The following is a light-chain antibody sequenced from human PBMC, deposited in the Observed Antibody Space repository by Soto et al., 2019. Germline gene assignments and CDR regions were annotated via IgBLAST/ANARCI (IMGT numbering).Light chain of an antibody. Sequence: DIPMTQTPSTLSASVGDRVTITCRASQSISSWLAWYQQKSGKAPKLLIYRASSLERGVPSRFSGSGSGTEFTLTISSLQPDDFATYYCQQYSGYPWTFGQGTKVEIK. V-gene: IGKV1-5*03. CDR2: RAS. CDR3: QQYSGYPWT. CDR1: QSISSW. J-gene: IGKJ1*01.